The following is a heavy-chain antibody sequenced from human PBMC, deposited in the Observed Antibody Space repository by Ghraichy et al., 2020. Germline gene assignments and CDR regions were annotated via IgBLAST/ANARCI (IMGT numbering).Heavy chain of an antibody. CDR3: AKDIQLWLRPYYYYGMDV. CDR1: GFTFDDYA. V-gene: IGHV3-43*02. J-gene: IGHJ6*02. D-gene: IGHD5-18*01. Sequence: GGSLRLSCAASGFTFDDYAMHWVRQAPGKGLEWVSLISGDGGSTYYADSVKGRFTISRDNSKNSLYLQMNSLRTEDTALYYCAKDIQLWLRPYYYYGMDVWGQGTTVTVSS. CDR2: ISGDGGST.